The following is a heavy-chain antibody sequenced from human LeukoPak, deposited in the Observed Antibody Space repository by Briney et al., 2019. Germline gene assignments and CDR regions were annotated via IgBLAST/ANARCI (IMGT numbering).Heavy chain of an antibody. Sequence: GESLQISCKGSGYSFPSYWIGWVRQMPGKGLEWMGIIYPGDSDTRYSPSSQGQVTISADKSISTAYLQWSSLKASDTAMYYCALRLRNWFDPWGQGTLVTVSS. CDR2: IYPGDSDT. CDR1: GYSFPSYW. CDR3: ALRLRNWFDP. D-gene: IGHD2-21*02. J-gene: IGHJ5*02. V-gene: IGHV5-51*01.